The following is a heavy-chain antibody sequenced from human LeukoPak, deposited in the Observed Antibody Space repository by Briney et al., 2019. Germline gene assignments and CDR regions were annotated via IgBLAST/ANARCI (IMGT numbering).Heavy chain of an antibody. Sequence: PSETLSLTCTVSGGSISSGSYYWSWIRQPAGKGLEWIGRIYTSGSTNYNPSLKSRVTISVDTSKNQFSLKLSSVTAADTAVYYCARGQDIYDSSGTAPAFDIWGQGTMVTVSS. D-gene: IGHD3-22*01. CDR2: IYTSGST. J-gene: IGHJ3*02. CDR3: ARGQDIYDSSGTAPAFDI. CDR1: GGSISSGSYY. V-gene: IGHV4-61*02.